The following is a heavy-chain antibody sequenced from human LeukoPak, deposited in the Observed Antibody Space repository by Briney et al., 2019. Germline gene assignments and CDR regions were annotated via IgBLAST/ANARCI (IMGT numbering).Heavy chain of an antibody. CDR2: ISGSGSRT. J-gene: IGHJ4*02. CDR3: AKDRSGYSYGFDY. V-gene: IGHV3-23*01. D-gene: IGHD5-18*01. Sequence: PGGSLRLSCVASGITFSNYIMAWVRQAPGKGLEWVSTISGSGSRTYYADSVKGRFTVSRDNSKNTLYLQMNSLRAEDTAVYYCAKDRSGYSYGFDYWGQGTLVTVSS. CDR1: GITFSNYI.